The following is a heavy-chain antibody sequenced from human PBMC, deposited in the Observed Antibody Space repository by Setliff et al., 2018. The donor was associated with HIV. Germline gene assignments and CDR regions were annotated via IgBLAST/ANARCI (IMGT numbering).Heavy chain of an antibody. V-gene: IGHV4-38-2*01. Sequence: PSETLSLTCAVSGYSISSGYYWGWIRQPSGRGLEWIGNIYHSGGTHYNPSLRSRVTISVDTSKNHFSLKLSSVTAADTAVFYCARVPFTTGFDYWGQGILVTVSS. D-gene: IGHD3-3*01. CDR3: ARVPFTTGFDY. J-gene: IGHJ4*02. CDR2: IYHSGGT. CDR1: GYSISSGYY.